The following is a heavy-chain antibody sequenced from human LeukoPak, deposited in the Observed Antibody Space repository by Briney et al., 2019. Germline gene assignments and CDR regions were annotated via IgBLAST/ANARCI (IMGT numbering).Heavy chain of an antibody. Sequence: SDTLSLTCTVSGGSISSYYCGWIRLPPGKGLEWIGYISYSGSTTYIPSLKSRVTILVDTSKNQFSLKLSSVTAADTAVYYCVRITQGTIDYWGRGTLVTVSS. J-gene: IGHJ4*02. CDR2: ISYSGST. D-gene: IGHD3-10*01. CDR1: GGSISSYY. V-gene: IGHV4-59*07. CDR3: VRITQGTIDY.